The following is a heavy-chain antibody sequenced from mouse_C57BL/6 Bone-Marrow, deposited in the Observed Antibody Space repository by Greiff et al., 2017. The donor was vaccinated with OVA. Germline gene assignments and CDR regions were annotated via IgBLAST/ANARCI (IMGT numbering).Heavy chain of an antibody. CDR2: ISYDGSN. Sequence: EVKLMESGPGLVKPSQSLSLTCSVTGYSITSGYYWNWIRQFPGNKLEWMGYISYDGSNNYNPSLKNRIYITRDNTKNQIFMKLDPVTTEDTATYYCARGRNYGSGYYAMDYWGQGTSVTVSS. CDR1: GYSITSGYY. J-gene: IGHJ4*01. CDR3: ARGRNYGSGYYAMDY. D-gene: IGHD2-1*01. V-gene: IGHV3-6*01.